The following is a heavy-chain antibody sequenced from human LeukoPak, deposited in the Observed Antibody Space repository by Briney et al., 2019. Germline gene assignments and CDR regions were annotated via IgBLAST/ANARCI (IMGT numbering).Heavy chain of an antibody. CDR3: ARESDHSVSQVDFDL. V-gene: IGHV3-21*01. D-gene: IGHD1-14*01. CDR2: ISSSSSYI. J-gene: IGHJ3*01. CDR1: GFTFSIYS. Sequence: PGGSLRLSCAASGFTFSIYSMNWVRQAPGKGLEWVSSISSSSSYIYYADSVKGRFTISRDNAKDSLYLQMNSLRAEDTAVYYCARESDHSVSQVDFDLWGQGTMVTVSS.